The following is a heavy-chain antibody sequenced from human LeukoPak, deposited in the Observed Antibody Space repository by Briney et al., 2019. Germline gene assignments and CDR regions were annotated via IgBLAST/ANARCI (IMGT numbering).Heavy chain of an antibody. D-gene: IGHD2-21*02. CDR3: ARASCGGDCFDFDY. J-gene: IGHJ4*02. V-gene: IGHV7-4-1*02. Sequence: GASVKVSCKASGYTSTSYAMNWVRQAPGQGLEWMGWINTNTGNPTYAQGFTGRFVFSLDTSVSTAYLQISSLKAEDTAVYYCARASCGGDCFDFDYWGQGTLVTVSS. CDR2: INTNTGNP. CDR1: GYTSTSYA.